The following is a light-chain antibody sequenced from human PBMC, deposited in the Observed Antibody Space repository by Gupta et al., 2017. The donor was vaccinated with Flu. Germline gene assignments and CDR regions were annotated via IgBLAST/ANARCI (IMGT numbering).Light chain of an antibody. CDR1: QSISSY. CDR2: AAS. CDR3: QQSYSTPWT. J-gene: IGKJ1*01. V-gene: IGKV1-39*01. Sequence: PSSLSASVGDRVTITCRASQSISSYLNWYQQKPGKAPKLLIYAASSLQSGVPSRFSGSGSGTXFTLTIXSLQTEDFATYYCQQSYSTPWTFGXGTKVEIK.